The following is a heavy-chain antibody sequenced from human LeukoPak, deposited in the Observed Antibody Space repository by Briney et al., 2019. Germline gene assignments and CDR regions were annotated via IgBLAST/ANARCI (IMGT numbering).Heavy chain of an antibody. V-gene: IGHV3-48*03. CDR1: GFTFSAYE. CDR3: ARDTLEYSNSPDALDI. J-gene: IGHJ3*02. Sequence: GGSLRLSCAASGFTFSAYEMNWVRQAPGKGLEWVSYIGSSGSTVYYADSVKGRFTISRDNAKSSLYMQMESLRDEDTAIYYCARDTLEYSNSPDALDIWGQGTMVTVSS. D-gene: IGHD4-23*01. CDR2: IGSSGSTV.